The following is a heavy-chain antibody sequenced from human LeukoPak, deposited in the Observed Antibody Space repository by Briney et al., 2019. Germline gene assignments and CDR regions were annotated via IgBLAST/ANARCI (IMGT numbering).Heavy chain of an antibody. D-gene: IGHD6-13*01. Sequence: PSETLSLTCSVTGGSLSSYYWSWIRQPPGVGLEWIGYIYYSGSTNYNPSLKSRVTISVDTSKNQFSLKLSSVTAADTAVYYCARRGSSSWHQQYYFDYWGQGTLVTVSS. CDR1: GGSLSSYY. V-gene: IGHV4-59*08. CDR2: IYYSGST. J-gene: IGHJ4*02. CDR3: ARRGSSSWHQQYYFDY.